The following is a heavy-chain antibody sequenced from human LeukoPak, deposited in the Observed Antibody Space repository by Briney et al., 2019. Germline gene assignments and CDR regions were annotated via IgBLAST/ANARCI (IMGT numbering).Heavy chain of an antibody. Sequence: GASVKVSCKASGYTFTGYYMHWVRQVPGQGLEWMGWINSNSGGTKYAQKFQGRVTMTRDTSISTAYMELNRLRSDDTAVYYCARGGRITMIVVVITGWFDPWGQGTLVTVSS. D-gene: IGHD3-22*01. CDR2: INSNSGGT. V-gene: IGHV1-2*02. J-gene: IGHJ5*02. CDR3: ARGGRITMIVVVITGWFDP. CDR1: GYTFTGYY.